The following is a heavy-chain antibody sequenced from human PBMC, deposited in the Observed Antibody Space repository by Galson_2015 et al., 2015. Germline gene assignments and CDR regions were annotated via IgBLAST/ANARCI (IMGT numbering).Heavy chain of an antibody. V-gene: IGHV3-48*02. Sequence: SLRLSCAASGFTFSSYRMNWVRQAPGKGLEWVSYISSSSSTIYYADSVKGRFTISGDNAKNSLYLQMNSLRDEDMAVYYCARVGYCSSTSCSPAGYFDYWGQGTLVTVSS. CDR1: GFTFSSYR. CDR2: ISSSSSTI. D-gene: IGHD2-2*01. CDR3: ARVGYCSSTSCSPAGYFDY. J-gene: IGHJ4*02.